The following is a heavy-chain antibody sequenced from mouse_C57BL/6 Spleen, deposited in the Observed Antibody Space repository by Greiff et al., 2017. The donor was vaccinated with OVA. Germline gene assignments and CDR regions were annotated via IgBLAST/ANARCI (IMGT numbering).Heavy chain of an antibody. CDR2: ISSGSSTI. Sequence: EVQRVESGGGLVKPGGSLKLSCAASGFTFSDYGMHWVRQAPEKGLEWVAYISSGSSTIYYADTVKGRFTISRDNAKNTLFLQMTSLRSEDTAMYYCARMGDGYYYAMDYWGQGTSVTVSS. J-gene: IGHJ4*01. CDR1: GFTFSDYG. V-gene: IGHV5-17*01. CDR3: ARMGDGYYYAMDY. D-gene: IGHD2-3*01.